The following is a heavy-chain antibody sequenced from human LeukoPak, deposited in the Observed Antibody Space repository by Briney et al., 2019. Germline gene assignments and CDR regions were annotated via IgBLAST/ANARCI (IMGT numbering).Heavy chain of an antibody. V-gene: IGHV4-59*12. D-gene: IGHD4-17*01. CDR2: IYYSGIA. Sequence: SETLSLTCTVSAGSISGYYWSWIRQPPGKGLEWIGYIYYSGIAAYNPSLKSRVTISVDTSKNQFSLNLNSVTAADTAVYYCARVDSYGRTTVTTLWFDPWGQGTLVTVSS. CDR3: ARVDSYGRTTVTTLWFDP. J-gene: IGHJ5*02. CDR1: AGSISGYY.